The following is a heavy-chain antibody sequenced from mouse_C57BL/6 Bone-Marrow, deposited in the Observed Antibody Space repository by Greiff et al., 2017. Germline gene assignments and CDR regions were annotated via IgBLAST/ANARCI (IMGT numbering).Heavy chain of an antibody. V-gene: IGHV1-55*01. CDR3: ARKGYDYDAWFAY. CDR2: IYPGSGST. Sequence: QVQLQQPGAELVKPGASVKMSCKASGYTFTSYWITWVKQRPGQGLEWIGDIYPGSGSTNYNEKFKSKATLTVDTSSSTAYLQLSSLTSEDSAVYYCARKGYDYDAWFAYWGQGTLVTVSA. J-gene: IGHJ3*01. CDR1: GYTFTSYW. D-gene: IGHD2-4*01.